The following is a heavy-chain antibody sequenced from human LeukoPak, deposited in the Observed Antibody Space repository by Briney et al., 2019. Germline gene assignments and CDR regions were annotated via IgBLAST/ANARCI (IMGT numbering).Heavy chain of an antibody. CDR1: GFTVSSNY. Sequence: GGSLRLSCAASGFTVSSNYMSWVRQAPGKGLEWVSVIYSGGSTYYADSVKGRFTISRDNSKNTLYLQMNSLRAEDTAVCYCAREMTIDSPTYGMDVWGQGTTVTVSS. CDR2: IYSGGST. V-gene: IGHV3-53*01. CDR3: AREMTIDSPTYGMDV. J-gene: IGHJ6*02. D-gene: IGHD4/OR15-4a*01.